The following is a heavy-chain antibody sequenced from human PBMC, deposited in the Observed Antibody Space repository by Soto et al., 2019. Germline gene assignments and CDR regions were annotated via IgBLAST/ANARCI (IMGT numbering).Heavy chain of an antibody. CDR1: GFTFSSYA. Sequence: LGGPLRLSCAASGFTFSSYAMSWVRQAPGKGLEWVSAISGSGGSTYYADSVKGRFTISRDNSKNTLYLQMNSLRAEDTAVYYCAKMDIVVVVAATLDYWGQGTLATVSS. CDR3: AKMDIVVVVAATLDY. CDR2: ISGSGGST. D-gene: IGHD2-15*01. V-gene: IGHV3-23*01. J-gene: IGHJ4*02.